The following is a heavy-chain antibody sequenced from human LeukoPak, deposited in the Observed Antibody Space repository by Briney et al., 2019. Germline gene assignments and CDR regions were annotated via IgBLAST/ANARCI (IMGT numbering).Heavy chain of an antibody. CDR1: GFTFSSYA. CDR2: ISYDGSNK. J-gene: IGHJ4*02. D-gene: IGHD6-13*01. CDR3: AREPSSPVYFDY. Sequence: GRSLRLSCAASGFTFSSYAMHWVCQAPGKGLEWVAVISYDGSNKYYADSVKGRFTISRDNSKNTLYLQMNSLRAEDTAVYYCAREPSSPVYFDYWGQGTLVTVSS. V-gene: IGHV3-30-3*01.